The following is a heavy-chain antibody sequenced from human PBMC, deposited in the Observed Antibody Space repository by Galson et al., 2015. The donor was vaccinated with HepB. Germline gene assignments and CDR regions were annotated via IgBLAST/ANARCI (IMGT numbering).Heavy chain of an antibody. CDR2: IRSKPNNYAT. J-gene: IGHJ6*03. CDR1: GFTFSGSA. CDR3: TRYSSYMGYYMDV. Sequence: SLRLSCAASGFTFSGSAMHWVRQASGKGLEWVGRIRSKPNNYATAYAASVKGRFTISRDDSKNTAYLQMNSLKTEDTAVYYCTRYSSYMGYYMDVWGKGTTVTVSS. D-gene: IGHD6-6*01. V-gene: IGHV3-73*01.